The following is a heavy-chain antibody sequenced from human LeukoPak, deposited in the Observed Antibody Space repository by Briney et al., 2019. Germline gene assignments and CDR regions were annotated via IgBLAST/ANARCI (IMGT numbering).Heavy chain of an antibody. V-gene: IGHV3-30*04. Sequence: GGSLRLSCAASGFTFSSYAMHWVRQAPGRGLEWVAVISYDGSNKKYADSVKGRFTISRDNSKNTLYLQMNSLRAEDTAVYYCARGSGYSYAFTGRGRTKSRLDYWGPGTLVTVSS. CDR2: ISYDGSNK. CDR3: ARGSGYSYAFTGRGRTKSRLDY. D-gene: IGHD5-18*01. J-gene: IGHJ4*02. CDR1: GFTFSSYA.